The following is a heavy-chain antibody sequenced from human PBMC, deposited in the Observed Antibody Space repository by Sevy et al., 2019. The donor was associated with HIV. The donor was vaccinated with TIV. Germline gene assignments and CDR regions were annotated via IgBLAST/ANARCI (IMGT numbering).Heavy chain of an antibody. Sequence: ASVKVSCKGSGYTFTCYDINWVRQATGQGLEWMGWMNPNSGNTGYAQKFQGRVTMTRNTSISTAYMELSSLRSEDTAVYYCARVVSGVRGAYGMDVWGQGTTVTVSS. J-gene: IGHJ6*02. CDR1: GYTFTCYD. V-gene: IGHV1-8*01. CDR2: MNPNSGNT. CDR3: ARVVSGVRGAYGMDV. D-gene: IGHD3-10*02.